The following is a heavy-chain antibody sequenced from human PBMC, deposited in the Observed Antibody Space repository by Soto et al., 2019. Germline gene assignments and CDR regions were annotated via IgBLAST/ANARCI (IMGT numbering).Heavy chain of an antibody. V-gene: IGHV1-3*01. D-gene: IGHD7-27*01. CDR3: ARDTGDGTFDF. CDR2: INAVYGNT. J-gene: IGHJ4*02. Sequence: ASVKVSCKASGYTFSSYAMHWVRQAHGQRLEWMRWINAVYGNTKSSQKFQDRVTISRDTSASTAYMELTSLRSEDTAVYYCARDTGDGTFDFWGQGTLVTVSS. CDR1: GYTFSSYA.